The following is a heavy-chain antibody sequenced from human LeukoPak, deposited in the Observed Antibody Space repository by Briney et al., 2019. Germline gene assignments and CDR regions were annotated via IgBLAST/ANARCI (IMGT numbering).Heavy chain of an antibody. CDR1: GYTFTSYA. Sequence: ASVKVSCKASGYTFTSYAMHWVRQAPGQRLEWMGWINAGNGNTKYSQKFQGRVTITRDTSASTAYMELSSLRSEDTAVYYCARDITIGTTRFDPWGQGALVTVSS. J-gene: IGHJ5*02. CDR3: ARDITIGTTRFDP. V-gene: IGHV1-3*01. CDR2: INAGNGNT. D-gene: IGHD1-1*01.